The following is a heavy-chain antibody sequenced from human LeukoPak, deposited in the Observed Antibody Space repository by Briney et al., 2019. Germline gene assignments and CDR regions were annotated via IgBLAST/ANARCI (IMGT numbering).Heavy chain of an antibody. CDR2: INPNSGGT. J-gene: IGHJ3*02. CDR1: GYTFTGYY. V-gene: IGHV1-2*02. Sequence: ASVKVSCKASGYTFTGYYMHWVRQAPGQGLEWMGWINPNSGGTNYAQQFQGRVTMTRDTSISTAYMELSRLRSDDTAVYYCASRAYYYGSGSLDDAFDIWGQGTMVTVSS. D-gene: IGHD3-10*01. CDR3: ASRAYYYGSGSLDDAFDI.